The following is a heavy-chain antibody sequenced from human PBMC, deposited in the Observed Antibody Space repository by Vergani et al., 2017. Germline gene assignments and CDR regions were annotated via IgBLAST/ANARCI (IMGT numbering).Heavy chain of an antibody. J-gene: IGHJ6*02. CDR3: TTDPRYCGDGSCYWLRDHHYYGMDV. CDR2: IKSKFDRGTT. CDR1: GFSFRNAW. Sequence: EVQLVESGGGIVKPGGSLRLSCVASGFSFRNAWMNWVRRTPGKGLEWVGRIKSKFDRGTTDYAAAVKGRFTISREDSKNTLFLQMNGLKTEDIGVYYCTTDPRYCGDGSCYWLRDHHYYGMDVWGQGTTVTVSS. D-gene: IGHD2-21*01. V-gene: IGHV3-15*07.